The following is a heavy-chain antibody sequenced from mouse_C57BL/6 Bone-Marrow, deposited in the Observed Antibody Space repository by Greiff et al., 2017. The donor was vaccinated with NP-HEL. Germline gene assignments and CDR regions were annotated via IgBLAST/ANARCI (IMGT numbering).Heavy chain of an antibody. D-gene: IGHD1-1*01. CDR1: GFSLTSYG. CDR3: ARGDYYGSSYRNYAMDY. J-gene: IGHJ4*01. CDR2: IWSGGST. V-gene: IGHV2-2*01. Sequence: VKVVESGPGLVQPSQSLSITCTVSGFSLTSYGVHWVRQSPGKGLEWLGVIWSGGSTDYNAAFISRLSISKDNSKSQVFFKMNSLQADDTAIYYCARGDYYGSSYRNYAMDYWGQGTSVTVSS.